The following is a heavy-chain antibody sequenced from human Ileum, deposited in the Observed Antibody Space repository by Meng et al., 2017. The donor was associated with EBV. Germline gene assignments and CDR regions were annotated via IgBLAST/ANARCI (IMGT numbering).Heavy chain of an antibody. D-gene: IGHD2-8*01. J-gene: IGHJ4*02. CDR2: IHHTRGP. V-gene: IGHV4-4*02. Sequence: QVQLQGSGPGLVGPSGTLSLTCSVSGASISNENWWSWVRQSPGKGLEWIGEIHHTRGPNYNPSLKSRVIISVDKSNNHFSLRLSAVTAADTAVYYCASNGAFSLDHWGQGTLVTVSS. CDR1: GASISNENW. CDR3: ASNGAFSLDH.